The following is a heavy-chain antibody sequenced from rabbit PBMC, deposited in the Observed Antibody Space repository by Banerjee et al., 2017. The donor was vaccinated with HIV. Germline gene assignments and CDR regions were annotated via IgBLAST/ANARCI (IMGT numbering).Heavy chain of an antibody. V-gene: IGHV1S7*01. J-gene: IGHJ4*01. CDR2: IDPVFGST. Sequence: QLKESGGGLVQPGGSLKLSCKASGFDFSSYYMSWVRQAPGKGLEWIGYIDPVFGSTYYASWVNGRFTISSHNAQNTLYLQLNSLTAADTATYFCARGGSTTYYIFNLWGPGTLVTVS. D-gene: IGHD1-1*01. CDR3: ARGGSTTYYIFNL. CDR1: GFDFSSYY.